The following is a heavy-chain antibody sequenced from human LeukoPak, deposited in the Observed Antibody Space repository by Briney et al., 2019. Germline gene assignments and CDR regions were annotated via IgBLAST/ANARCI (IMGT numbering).Heavy chain of an antibody. J-gene: IGHJ6*03. Sequence: GGSLRLSCAASGFTFSSYSMNWVRQAPGKGLEWVSSISSSSSYIYYADSVKGRFTISRDNAKNSLYLQMNSLRAEDTAVYYCARDGSYSSGWPTYYYYYTDVWGKGTTVTVSS. CDR1: GFTFSSYS. D-gene: IGHD6-19*01. V-gene: IGHV3-21*01. CDR2: ISSSSSYI. CDR3: ARDGSYSSGWPTYYYYYTDV.